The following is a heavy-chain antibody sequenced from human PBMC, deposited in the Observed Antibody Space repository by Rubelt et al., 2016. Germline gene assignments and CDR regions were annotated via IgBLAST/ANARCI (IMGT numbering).Heavy chain of an antibody. D-gene: IGHD4-23*01. J-gene: IGHJ4*02. CDR3: ARAASSYGGNPLFDN. V-gene: IGHV4-31*03. CDR2: IYYSGGT. Sequence: QVQLQESGPGLVKPSQTLSLTCTVSGGSTSSGGYYWSWIRQHPGKGLEGIGYIYYSGGTYYNPSRKDRVTISVDTSKNQFSLRLSSVTAADTAVYYCARAASSYGGNPLFDNWGQGTLVTVSS. CDR1: GGSTSSGGYY.